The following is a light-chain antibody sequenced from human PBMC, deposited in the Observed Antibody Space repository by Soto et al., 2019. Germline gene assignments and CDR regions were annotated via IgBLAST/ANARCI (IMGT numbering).Light chain of an antibody. CDR1: SSDVGRYNY. J-gene: IGLJ2*01. V-gene: IGLV2-14*03. Sequence: QSALTQPASVSGSPGQSITTSCTGTSSDVGRYNYVSWYQHHPGKVPKVVIYDVTNRPSGISNRFSGSKSGNTASLTISGLQADDEANYYCSSYASSSTVLFGGGTKVTVL. CDR2: DVT. CDR3: SSYASSSTVL.